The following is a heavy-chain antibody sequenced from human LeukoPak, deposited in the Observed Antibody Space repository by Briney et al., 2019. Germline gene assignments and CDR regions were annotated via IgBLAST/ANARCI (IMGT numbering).Heavy chain of an antibody. CDR1: EFSFSTSE. CDR2: ISSGGSSI. D-gene: IGHD3-3*01. CDR3: ARGLLEV. Sequence: QSGGSLRLSCAASEFSFSTSEMNWVRQAPGKGLEWVSYISSGGSSIFYADSVKGRFTVSRDNAKNSLYLEMNNLRAEDTAVYYWARGLLEVWGQGTLVT. V-gene: IGHV3-48*03. J-gene: IGHJ4*02.